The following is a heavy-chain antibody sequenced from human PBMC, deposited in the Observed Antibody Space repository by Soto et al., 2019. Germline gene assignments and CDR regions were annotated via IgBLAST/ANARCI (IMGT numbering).Heavy chain of an antibody. D-gene: IGHD6-6*01. CDR3: ARGHSTSGYDS. Sequence: SETLSLTCSVYGAFFSGYYWSWIRQSPGKGLEWIGEIHHSGSTHYNPSLKSRLTFSIDESQSQFYMMLTSVTAADTALYFCARGHSTSGYDSWGQGSLVTVSS. V-gene: IGHV4-34*01. CDR2: IHHSGST. CDR1: GAFFSGYY. J-gene: IGHJ4*02.